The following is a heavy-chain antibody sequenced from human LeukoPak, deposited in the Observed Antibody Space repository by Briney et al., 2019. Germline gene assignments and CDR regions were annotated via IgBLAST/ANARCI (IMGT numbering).Heavy chain of an antibody. CDR3: AREADYDILTGYFGYFDY. J-gene: IGHJ4*02. V-gene: IGHV3-53*04. CDR1: GFTVSNNY. D-gene: IGHD3-9*01. Sequence: GGSLRLSCAASGFTVSNNYMTWVRQAPGKGLEWVSVIYSGGSTYYADSVKGRFTISRHNSKNTLYLQMNSLRAEDTAVYYCAREADYDILTGYFGYFDYWGQGTLVTVSS. CDR2: IYSGGST.